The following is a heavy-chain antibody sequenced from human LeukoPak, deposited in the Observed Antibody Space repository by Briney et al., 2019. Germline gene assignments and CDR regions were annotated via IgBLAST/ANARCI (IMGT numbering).Heavy chain of an antibody. CDR2: IISSGSTI. J-gene: IGHJ4*02. CDR3: ARDHYGSGSYDY. V-gene: IGHV3-11*01. Sequence: GGSLRLSCAASGFSFSDYWMSWVRQAPGKGLEWVSYIISSGSTIYYADSVKGRFTISRDNANNSLYLQMNSLRAEDTAVYYCARDHYGSGSYDYWGQGTLVTVSS. CDR1: GFSFSDYW. D-gene: IGHD3-10*01.